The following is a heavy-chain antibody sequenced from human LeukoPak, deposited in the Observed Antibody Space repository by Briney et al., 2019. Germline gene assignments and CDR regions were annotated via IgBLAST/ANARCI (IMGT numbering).Heavy chain of an antibody. CDR2: ISGSGGST. Sequence: PGGSLRLFCAASGFTFSNSWMSWVRQAPGKGLEWVSAISGSGGSTYYADSVKGRFTISRDNSKNSLYLQMNSLRAEDTALYYCAKEGESLDYWGQGTLVTVSS. J-gene: IGHJ4*02. CDR3: AKEGESLDY. D-gene: IGHD3-10*01. CDR1: GFTFSNSW. V-gene: IGHV3-23*01.